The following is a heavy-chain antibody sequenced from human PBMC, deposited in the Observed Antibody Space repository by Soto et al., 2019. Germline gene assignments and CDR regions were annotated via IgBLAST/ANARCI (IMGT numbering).Heavy chain of an antibody. V-gene: IGHV1-69*13. Sequence: SVKVSCKASGGTFSSYAISWVRQAPGQGLEWMGGIIPIFGTANYAQKFQGRVTITADESTSTAYMELSSLRSEDTAVYYCARGPAHYVPAAEWYFDLWGRGTLVTVS. CDR1: GGTFSSYA. CDR3: ARGPAHYVPAAEWYFDL. J-gene: IGHJ2*01. CDR2: IIPIFGTA. D-gene: IGHD2-2*01.